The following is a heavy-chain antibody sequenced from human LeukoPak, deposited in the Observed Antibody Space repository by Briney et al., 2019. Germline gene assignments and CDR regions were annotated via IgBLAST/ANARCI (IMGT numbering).Heavy chain of an antibody. J-gene: IGHJ4*02. CDR1: GGSISIYF. CDR3: AKASVTTAVLFDS. D-gene: IGHD4-23*01. V-gene: IGHV4-59*13. CDR2: MSNTGIT. Sequence: SETLSLTCTVSGGSISIYFWNWIRQPPGQGLEWIGYMSNTGITKYNPSLKSRVTISADTSKNQFSLNLNSVTAADTDVYFCAKASVTTAVLFDSWGQGTLVAVSS.